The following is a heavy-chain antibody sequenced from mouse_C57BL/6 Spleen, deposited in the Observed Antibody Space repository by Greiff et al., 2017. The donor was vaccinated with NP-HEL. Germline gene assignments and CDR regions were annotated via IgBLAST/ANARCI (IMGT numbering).Heavy chain of an antibody. Sequence: VQLQQSGAELVRPGTSVKVSCKASGYAFTNYLIEWVKQRPGQGLEWIGVINPGSGGTNYNEKFKGKATLTADKSSSTAYMQLSSLTSEDSAVYFCAIEGLTGTFAYWGQRTLVTVSA. CDR1: GYAFTNYL. J-gene: IGHJ3*01. D-gene: IGHD4-1*01. CDR2: INPGSGGT. V-gene: IGHV1-54*01. CDR3: AIEGLTGTFAY.